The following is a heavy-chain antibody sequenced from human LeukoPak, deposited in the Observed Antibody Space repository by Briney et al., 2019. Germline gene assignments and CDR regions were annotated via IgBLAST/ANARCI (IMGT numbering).Heavy chain of an antibody. CDR2: IYYSGST. D-gene: IGHD2-2*01. CDR1: GGSISSYY. Sequence: SETLSLTCTVSGGSISSYYWSWIRQPPGKGLEWIGYIYYSGSTNYNPSLKSRVTISVDTSKNQFSLKLSSVTAADTAVYYCARGIVVVPAVLYYFDYWGQGTLVTVSS. J-gene: IGHJ4*02. CDR3: ARGIVVVPAVLYYFDY. V-gene: IGHV4-59*01.